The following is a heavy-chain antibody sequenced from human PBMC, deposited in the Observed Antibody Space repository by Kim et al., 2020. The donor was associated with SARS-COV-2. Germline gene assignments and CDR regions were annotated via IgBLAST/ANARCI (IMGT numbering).Heavy chain of an antibody. Sequence: PSPKSRVTISVDTSKNQFSLKLSSVTAADTAVYYCARGGRGVVIHSLFDYWGQGTLVTVSS. J-gene: IGHJ4*02. CDR3: ARGGRGVVIHSLFDY. D-gene: IGHD3-3*01. V-gene: IGHV4-34*01.